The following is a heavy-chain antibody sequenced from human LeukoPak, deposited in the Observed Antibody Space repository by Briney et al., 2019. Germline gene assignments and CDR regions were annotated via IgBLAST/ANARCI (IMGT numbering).Heavy chain of an antibody. V-gene: IGHV7-4-1*02. Sequence: ASVKVSCKASVYTLTSYAMNWVRQAPGQGLEWMGWINTNTGNPTYAQGFTGRFVFSSDTSVSTAYLQISSLKAEDTAVYYRAIYNYSDSSGYYSYYFDYWGQGTLVTVSS. CDR3: AIYNYSDSSGYYSYYFDY. D-gene: IGHD3-22*01. CDR1: VYTLTSYA. J-gene: IGHJ4*02. CDR2: INTNTGNP.